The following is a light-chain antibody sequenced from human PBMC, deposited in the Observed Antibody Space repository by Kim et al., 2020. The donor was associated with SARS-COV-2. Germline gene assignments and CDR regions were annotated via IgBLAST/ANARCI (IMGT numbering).Light chain of an antibody. V-gene: IGKV1-39*01. J-gene: IGKJ4*01. CDR2: AAS. CDR3: QQSHTTPLLT. Sequence: DTQMTQSPSSLAASVGDRVTIACRASQSISTYLNWYQQKPGKAPKLLIYAASSLQSGVPSRFSGSGSGTDFTLTISSLQLEDFATYYCQQSHTTPLLTFGGGTKLEI. CDR1: QSISTY.